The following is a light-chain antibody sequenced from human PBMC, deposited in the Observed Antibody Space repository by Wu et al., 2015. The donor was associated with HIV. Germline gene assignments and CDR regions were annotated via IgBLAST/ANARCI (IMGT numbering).Light chain of an antibody. J-gene: IGKJ1*01. CDR3: QQYNNWPPMT. CDR2: GAS. CDR1: QSVTSSY. V-gene: IGKV3D-15*01. Sequence: EIVLTQSPGTLSLSPGERATLSCRASQSVTSSYLGWYQQKPGQAPRLLIYGASNRATGIPDRFSGSGSGTEFTLTISSLQSEDFAVYYCQQYNNWPPMTFGQGTKVEIK.